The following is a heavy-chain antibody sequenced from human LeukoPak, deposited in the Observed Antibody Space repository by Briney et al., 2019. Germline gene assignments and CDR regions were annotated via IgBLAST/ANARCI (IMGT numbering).Heavy chain of an antibody. CDR1: GFTFSTYY. Sequence: GGSLRLSCAASGFTFSTYYMTWVRQAPGRGLEWVAVIKPDGSEKYYVDSVMGRFTISRDNANNSLYLQMNTLRAEDTALYYCARGLYSSSPWGQGTLVTVSS. D-gene: IGHD6-13*01. V-gene: IGHV3-7*01. CDR3: ARGLYSSSP. CDR2: IKPDGSEK. J-gene: IGHJ5*02.